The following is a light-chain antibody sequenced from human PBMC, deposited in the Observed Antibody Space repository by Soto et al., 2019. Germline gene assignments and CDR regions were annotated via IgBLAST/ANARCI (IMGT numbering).Light chain of an antibody. J-gene: IGKJ5*01. CDR3: EQTYSTPVT. V-gene: IGKV1-39*01. Sequence: DIQMTQSPSSLSASVGDRVTVTCRTSQSINNYLNWYQQRPGKAPKLLIYSTSTVQSGVPLRFSGSVCGTNCTLTINSLQPEDFATYFCEQTYSTPVTFGQGTRLEIK. CDR2: STS. CDR1: QSINNY.